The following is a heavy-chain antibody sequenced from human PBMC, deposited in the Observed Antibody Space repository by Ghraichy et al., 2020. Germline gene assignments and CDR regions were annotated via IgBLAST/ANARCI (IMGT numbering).Heavy chain of an antibody. CDR2: ISYDGSTK. D-gene: IGHD2-15*01. CDR1: GFSFSSYA. V-gene: IGHV3-30*04. Sequence: GGSLRLSCAASGFSFSSYALYWVRQAPGKGLEWVSVISYDGSTKYYADSVKGRFTISRDNSKSTLYLQMNSLRAEDTAVYYCVRDKDMTSPNTVAWLDPWGQGTLVTVSS. J-gene: IGHJ5*02. CDR3: VRDKDMTSPNTVAWLDP.